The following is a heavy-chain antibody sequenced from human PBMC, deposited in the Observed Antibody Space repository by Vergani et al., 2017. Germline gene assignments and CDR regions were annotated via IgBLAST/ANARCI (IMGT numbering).Heavy chain of an antibody. D-gene: IGHD1-26*01. J-gene: IGHJ6*02. Sequence: EVQLVESGGGLVQPGGSLRLSCEASGFSVRTNYMTWVRQIPGKGLECVSILFSAGSTSYSDSVKGRFTISKDNSKNVLYLQMNSLRVEDTAVYYCARDGREQTPNFSYGLDVWGQGTTVTVSS. V-gene: IGHV3-66*02. CDR2: LFSAGST. CDR1: GFSVRTNY. CDR3: ARDGREQTPNFSYGLDV.